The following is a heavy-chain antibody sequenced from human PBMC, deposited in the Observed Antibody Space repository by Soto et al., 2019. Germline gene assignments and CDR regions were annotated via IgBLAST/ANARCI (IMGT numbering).Heavy chain of an antibody. Sequence: EVQLVESGGGLVQPGGSLRLSCAASGFTFSSNWMNWVRQGPGKGLVWVSHINSDGSDTSYADPVKGRFTISRDNAKNTLYLQMNSLRAEDTAVYYCARLDSTKWAFDYWGQGTLVTVSS. CDR1: GFTFSSNW. J-gene: IGHJ4*02. CDR3: ARLDSTKWAFDY. D-gene: IGHD1-26*01. V-gene: IGHV3-74*01. CDR2: INSDGSDT.